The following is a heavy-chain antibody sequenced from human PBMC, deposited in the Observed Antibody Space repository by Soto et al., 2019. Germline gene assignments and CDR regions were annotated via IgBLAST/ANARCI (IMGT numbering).Heavy chain of an antibody. V-gene: IGHV1-18*01. Sequence: ASVKVSCKASGYTFTSYGISWVRQAPGQGLEWMGWISAYNGNTNYAQKLQGRVTMTTDTSTSTAYMELRSLRSDDTAVYYCARVRVVRGVNMGNWFDPWGQGTLVTVSS. D-gene: IGHD3-10*01. CDR1: GYTFTSYG. CDR3: ARVRVVRGVNMGNWFDP. CDR2: ISAYNGNT. J-gene: IGHJ5*02.